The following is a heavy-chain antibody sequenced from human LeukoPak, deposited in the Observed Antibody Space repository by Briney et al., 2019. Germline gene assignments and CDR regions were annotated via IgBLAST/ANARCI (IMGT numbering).Heavy chain of an antibody. CDR2: IYYSGST. J-gene: IGHJ4*01. Sequence: PSETLSLTCTVSGGSISSYYWSWIRQPPGKGLEWIGYIYYSGSTNYNPSLKSRVTISVDTSKNQFSLKLSSVTAADTAVYYCARHSKGYCSGGCCYPFVPVDYWGQGTLVNVSS. V-gene: IGHV4-59*08. CDR3: ARHSKGYCSGGCCYPFVPVDY. D-gene: IGHD2-15*01. CDR1: GGSISSYY.